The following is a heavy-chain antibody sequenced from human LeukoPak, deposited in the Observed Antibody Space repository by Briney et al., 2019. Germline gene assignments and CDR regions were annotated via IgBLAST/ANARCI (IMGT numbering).Heavy chain of an antibody. D-gene: IGHD5-18*01. V-gene: IGHV4-59*01. CDR1: GGSISSYY. CDR3: ARGQKYRNGYTVTELGSGYFAY. J-gene: IGHJ4*02. Sequence: SETLSLICSASGGSISSYYWNWIRQPPGKGLEWIGYIFYSGRTNYNPSLKSRVTISIDTSKNQFSLTLSSVTTADAAVYYCARGQKYRNGYTVTELGSGYFAYWGQGTLVTVSS. CDR2: IFYSGRT.